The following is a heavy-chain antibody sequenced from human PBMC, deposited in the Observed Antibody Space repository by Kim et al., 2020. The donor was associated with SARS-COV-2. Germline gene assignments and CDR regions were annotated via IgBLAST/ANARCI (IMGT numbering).Heavy chain of an antibody. CDR3: ARVNTIFSDDFDI. CDR2: INAGNANT. Sequence: ASVKVSCKASGYTFTSYAMHWVRQAPGQRLEWMGWINAGNANTKYSQKFQGRVTIPRDTSASTAYMELSSLRSEDTAVYYCARVNTIFSDDFDIWGQGTMVTVSS. V-gene: IGHV1-3*01. CDR1: GYTFTSYA. J-gene: IGHJ3*02. D-gene: IGHD3-9*01.